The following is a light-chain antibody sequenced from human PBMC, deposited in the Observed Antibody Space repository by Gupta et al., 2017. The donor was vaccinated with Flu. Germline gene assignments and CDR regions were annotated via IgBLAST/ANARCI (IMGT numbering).Light chain of an antibody. Sequence: DIQMTQSPYSVSASVGDRVTVTCRASQVIYSQLGWYQQKPGKAPKLLIYPASTLQRGVPSRFSGSGSETDFTLTITSLQPEDAATYYCQQAYSFPLTFGGGSKVEIK. J-gene: IGKJ4*01. CDR1: QVIYSQ. V-gene: IGKV1-12*01. CDR3: QQAYSFPLT. CDR2: PAS.